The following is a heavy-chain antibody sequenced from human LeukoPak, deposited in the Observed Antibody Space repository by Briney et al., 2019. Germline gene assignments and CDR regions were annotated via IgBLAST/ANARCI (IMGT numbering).Heavy chain of an antibody. V-gene: IGHV3-53*01. Sequence: PGGSLRLSCTVSGFTVSSNSWSWVRQAPGKGLEWVSFIYSGGNTHYSDSVTGRFTISRDNSKNTLYLQMTSLRAEDTAIYYCARRAGEYSHPYDYWGQGTLVTVSS. J-gene: IGHJ4*02. CDR2: IYSGGNT. D-gene: IGHD2-15*01. CDR3: ARRAGEYSHPYDY. CDR1: GFTVSSNS.